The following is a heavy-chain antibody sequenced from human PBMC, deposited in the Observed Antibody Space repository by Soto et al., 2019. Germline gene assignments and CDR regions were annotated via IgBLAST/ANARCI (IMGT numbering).Heavy chain of an antibody. Sequence: SETLSLTCTVSGGSISSYYWSWIRQPPGKGLGWIGYIYFSGSTNYNPSLKSRVTISVDMSKNQFSLKLSSVTAADTAVYYCARGMIVVDFDAFDIWGQGTMVTVSS. CDR3: ARGMIVVDFDAFDI. D-gene: IGHD3-22*01. V-gene: IGHV4-59*01. CDR2: IYFSGST. CDR1: GGSISSYY. J-gene: IGHJ3*02.